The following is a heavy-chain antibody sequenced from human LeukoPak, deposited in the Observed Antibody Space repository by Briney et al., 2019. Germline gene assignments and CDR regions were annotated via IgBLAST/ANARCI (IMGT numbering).Heavy chain of an antibody. CDR2: INHSGST. D-gene: IGHD2-15*01. CDR1: GRSFSGYY. V-gene: IGHV4-34*01. CDR3: ARGRDIGYCSGGSCYSVYRSTRNNWFDP. Sequence: SETLSLTCAVYGRSFSGYYWSWIRQPPGKGLEWIGEINHSGSTNYNPSLKSRVTISVDTSKNQFSLKLSSVTAADTAVYYCARGRDIGYCSGGSCYSVYRSTRNNWFDPWGQGTLVTVSS. J-gene: IGHJ5*02.